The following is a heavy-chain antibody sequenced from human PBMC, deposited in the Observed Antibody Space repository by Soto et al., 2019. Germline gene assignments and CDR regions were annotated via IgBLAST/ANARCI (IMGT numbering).Heavy chain of an antibody. V-gene: IGHV3-23*01. CDR3: AKTAAHVYYGSGSYYLDY. D-gene: IGHD3-10*01. J-gene: IGHJ4*02. Sequence: GGSLRLSCAASGFTFSSYAMSWVRQAPGKGLEWVSAISGSGGSTYYADSVKGRFTISRDNSKNTLYLQMNSLRAEDTAVYYCAKTAAHVYYGSGSYYLDYWGQGTLVTAPQ. CDR1: GFTFSSYA. CDR2: ISGSGGST.